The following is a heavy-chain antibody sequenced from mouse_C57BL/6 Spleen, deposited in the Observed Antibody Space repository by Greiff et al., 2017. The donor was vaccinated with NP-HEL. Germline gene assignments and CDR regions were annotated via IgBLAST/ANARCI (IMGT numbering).Heavy chain of an antibody. Sequence: EVQLQQSGPELVKPGASVKISCKASGYTFTDYYMNWVKQSHGKSLEWIGDINPNNGGTSYNQKFKGKATLTVDKSSSTAYMELRSLTSEDSAVYYCARWNYGSSYEMDYWGQGTSVTVSS. V-gene: IGHV1-26*01. CDR1: GYTFTDYY. CDR2: INPNNGGT. CDR3: ARWNYGSSYEMDY. D-gene: IGHD1-1*01. J-gene: IGHJ4*01.